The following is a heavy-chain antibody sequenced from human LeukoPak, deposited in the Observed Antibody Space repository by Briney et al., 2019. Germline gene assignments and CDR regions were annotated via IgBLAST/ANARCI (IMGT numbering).Heavy chain of an antibody. CDR3: ARVNWEDTSCPGFDY. Sequence: GGSLRLSCAASGFTFSSYSMNWVRQAPGKGLEWVANINQDGSEKSYVDSVKGRFTISRDNAESSLYLQVNSLRAEETAVYYCARVNWEDTSCPGFDYWGQGTLVTVSS. CDR2: INQDGSEK. J-gene: IGHJ4*02. D-gene: IGHD2-2*01. V-gene: IGHV3-7*01. CDR1: GFTFSSYS.